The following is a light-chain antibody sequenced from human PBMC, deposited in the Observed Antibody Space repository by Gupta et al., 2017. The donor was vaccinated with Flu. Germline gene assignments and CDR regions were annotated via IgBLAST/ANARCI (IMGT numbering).Light chain of an antibody. CDR3: QQYHNWPSYS. J-gene: IGKJ2*03. Sequence: MVMTQSPVTLSVSPGERATLSCRASQSVGNNLAWYQQKPGQAPRLLIYGASTRATGIPARFSGSGSGTEFTLTISSRQSEDFAVYYCQQYHNWPSYSFGQGTKLEIK. CDR1: QSVGNN. V-gene: IGKV3-15*01. CDR2: GAS.